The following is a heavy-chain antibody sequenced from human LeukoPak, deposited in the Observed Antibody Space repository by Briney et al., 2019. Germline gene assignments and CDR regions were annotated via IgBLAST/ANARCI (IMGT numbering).Heavy chain of an antibody. D-gene: IGHD3-10*01. CDR1: GGSISSYY. Sequence: PSETLSLTCTVSGGSISSYYWSWIRQPAGKGLEWIGRIYTSGSTNYNPSLKSRVTMSVDTSKNQFSLKLSSVTAADTAVYYCARDPSMARGWYYYYMDVWGQGTLVTVSS. V-gene: IGHV4-4*07. CDR2: IYTSGST. CDR3: ARDPSMARGWYYYYMDV. J-gene: IGHJ6*03.